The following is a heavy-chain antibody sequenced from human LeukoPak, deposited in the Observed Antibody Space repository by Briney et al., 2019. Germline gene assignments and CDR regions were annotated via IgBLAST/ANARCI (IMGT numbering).Heavy chain of an antibody. CDR1: GYTFTSYY. CDR2: INPSGGST. V-gene: IGHV1-46*01. J-gene: IGHJ4*02. CDR3: ASSAGPSYYDFWSGNDY. D-gene: IGHD3-3*01. Sequence: GASVKVSCKASGYTFTSYYMHRVRQAPGQGLEWMGIINPSGGSTSYAQKFQGRVTMTRDTSTSTVYMELSSLRSEDTAVYYCASSAGPSYYDFWSGNDYWGQGTLVTVSS.